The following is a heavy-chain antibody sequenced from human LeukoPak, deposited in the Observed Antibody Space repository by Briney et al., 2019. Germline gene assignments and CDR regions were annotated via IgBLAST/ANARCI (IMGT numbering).Heavy chain of an antibody. CDR3: ARGQTDLLRNYFDY. CDR2: IYAGGNT. J-gene: IGHJ4*02. V-gene: IGHV3-66*01. Sequence: QPGGSLRLSCAASGFMVGHKYMSWVRQAPGKGLEWLSIIYAGGNTYSADSVKGRFTTSRDNSRNTVYLQMNNLRDDDTAVYYCARGQTDLLRNYFDYWGPGTPVTVSS. CDR1: GFMVGHKY.